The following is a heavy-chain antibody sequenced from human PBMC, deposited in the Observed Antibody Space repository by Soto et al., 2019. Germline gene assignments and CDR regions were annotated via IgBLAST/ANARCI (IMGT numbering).Heavy chain of an antibody. D-gene: IGHD5-18*01. Sequence: PGGSLRLSCAASGFTFSSYSMNWVRQAPGEGLEWVSSISSSSSYIYYADSVKGRFTISRDNAKNSLYLQMNSLRAEDTAVYYCARPVDTAMVYYYYYGMDVWGQGTTVTVSS. J-gene: IGHJ6*02. CDR3: ARPVDTAMVYYYYYGMDV. V-gene: IGHV3-21*01. CDR1: GFTFSSYS. CDR2: ISSSSSYI.